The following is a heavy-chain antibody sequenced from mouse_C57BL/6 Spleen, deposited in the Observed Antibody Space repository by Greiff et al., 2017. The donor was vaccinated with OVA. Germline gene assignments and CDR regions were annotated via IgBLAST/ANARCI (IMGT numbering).Heavy chain of an antibody. Sequence: VQLQESGPELVPPGASVQLSCTASGYAFSSSWMNWVKQRPGKGLEWIGRIYPGDGDTNYNGKFKGKATLTADKSSSTAYMQLSSLTSEDSAVYFCARDYYSNYVAMDDWGQGTSVTVAS. V-gene: IGHV1-82*01. CDR2: IYPGDGDT. D-gene: IGHD2-5*01. J-gene: IGHJ4*01. CDR1: GYAFSSSW. CDR3: ARDYYSNYVAMDD.